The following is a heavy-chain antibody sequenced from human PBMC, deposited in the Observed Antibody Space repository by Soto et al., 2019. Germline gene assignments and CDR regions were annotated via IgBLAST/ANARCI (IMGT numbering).Heavy chain of an antibody. CDR2: ISYDGSNK. CDR1: GFTFRSYA. J-gene: IGHJ6*02. D-gene: IGHD2-15*01. Sequence: QVQLVESGGGVVQPGRSLRLSCAASGFTFRSYAMHWVRQAPGKGLECVAVISYDGSNKFYRDYVKGRFTISRDNSKNTPYLQINSLRYEDTAVYYCARGDREDIAVVVGVRPGEYGVDVWGQGTTVTVSS. CDR3: ARGDREDIAVVVGVRPGEYGVDV. V-gene: IGHV3-30-3*01.